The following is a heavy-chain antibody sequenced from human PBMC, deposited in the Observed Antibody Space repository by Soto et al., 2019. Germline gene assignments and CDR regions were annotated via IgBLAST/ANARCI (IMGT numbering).Heavy chain of an antibody. V-gene: IGHV1-3*01. D-gene: IGHD3-10*01. CDR1: GYRFACCA. CDR3: ARAPNYGSGSYHNIYYYYGMDV. J-gene: IGHJ6*02. CDR2: INAGNGNT. Sequence: DPGYRFACCAMWSPHHSTEQRLERMGWINAGNGNTKYSQKFQGRVTITRDTSASTAYMELSSLRSEDTAVYYCARAPNYGSGSYHNIYYYYGMDVWGQRTTVTVSS.